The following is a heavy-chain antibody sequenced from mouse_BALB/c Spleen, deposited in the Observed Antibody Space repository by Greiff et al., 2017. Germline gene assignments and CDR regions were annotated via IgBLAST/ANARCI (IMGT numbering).Heavy chain of an antibody. CDR2: INPYNDGT. CDR3: ARRGLGPRGPLDY. J-gene: IGHJ2*01. CDR1: GYTFTSYV. Sequence: LVESGPELVKPGASVKMSCKASGYTFTSYVMHWVKQKPGQGLEWIGYINPYNDGTKYNEKFKGKATLTSDKSSSTAYMELSSLTSEDSAVYYCARRGLGPRGPLDYWGQGTTLTVSS. D-gene: IGHD4-1*01. V-gene: IGHV1-14*01.